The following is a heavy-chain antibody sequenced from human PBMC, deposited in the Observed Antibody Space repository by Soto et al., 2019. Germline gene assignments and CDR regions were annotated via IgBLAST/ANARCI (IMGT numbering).Heavy chain of an antibody. D-gene: IGHD4-17*01. CDR3: ARTVERFYRFDY. CDR1: GGSISSGGYY. V-gene: IGHV4-31*02. CDR2: IYYSGST. Sequence: SETLSLTCTVSGGSISSGGYYWSWIRQHPGKGLECIGYIYYSGSTFYNPSLKSRVTISVDTSKNQFSLKLSSVTAADTAVYYCARTVERFYRFDYWGQGTLVTVS. J-gene: IGHJ4*02.